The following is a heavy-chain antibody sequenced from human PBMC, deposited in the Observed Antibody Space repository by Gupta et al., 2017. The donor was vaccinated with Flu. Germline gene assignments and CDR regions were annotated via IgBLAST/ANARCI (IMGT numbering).Heavy chain of an antibody. CDR1: SGSFTDYW. CDR3: ARAPPWAIDF. CDR2: IHHSGLS. D-gene: IGHD2-2*02. J-gene: IGHJ4*02. Sequence: QVDLQQWGAGLVKPSETLSLTCTVHSGSFTDYWWTWIRQPPGKGLEWIGEIHHSGLSKYSPSLKSRLIISVDVSKNQFSLSLTSVTAADTAVYYCARAPPWAIDFWGQGVPVTVSS. V-gene: IGHV4-34*01.